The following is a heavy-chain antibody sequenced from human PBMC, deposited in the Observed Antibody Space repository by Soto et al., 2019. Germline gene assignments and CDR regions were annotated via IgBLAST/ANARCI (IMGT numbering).Heavy chain of an antibody. Sequence: QVQLVQSGAEVKKPGASVKVSCKASGYTFTSYALHWVRQAPGQSIEWMGWINAGNGNTKYSQKFQGRVTITRDTSASTAYMELSSLRSEDTAVDYCARDIVVVPAALWGYWCQGTLVTVSS. CDR1: GYTFTSYA. V-gene: IGHV1-3*01. CDR3: ARDIVVVPAALWGY. J-gene: IGHJ4*02. D-gene: IGHD2-2*01. CDR2: INAGNGNT.